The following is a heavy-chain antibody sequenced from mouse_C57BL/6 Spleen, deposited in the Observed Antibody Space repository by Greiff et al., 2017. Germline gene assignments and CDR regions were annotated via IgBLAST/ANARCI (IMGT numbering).Heavy chain of an antibody. Sequence: EVKLVESGGDLVKPGGSLKLSCAASGFTFSSYGMSWVRQTPDKRLEWVATISSGGSYTYYPDSVKGRFTISRDNAKNTLYLQMSSLKSEDTAMYYCARLHYYGSSYGYFDVWGTGTTVTVSS. CDR3: ARLHYYGSSYGYFDV. CDR1: GFTFSSYG. J-gene: IGHJ1*03. V-gene: IGHV5-6*01. CDR2: ISSGGSYT. D-gene: IGHD1-1*01.